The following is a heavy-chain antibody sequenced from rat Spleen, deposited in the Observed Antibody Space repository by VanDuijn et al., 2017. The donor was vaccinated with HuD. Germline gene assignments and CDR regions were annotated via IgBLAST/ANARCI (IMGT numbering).Heavy chain of an antibody. D-gene: IGHD1-2*01. CDR2: ISSGGST. CDR3: TRSGYYYSSYVPFFDY. CDR1: GFSLTSYT. Sequence: QVQLKESGPGLVQPSQTLSLTCTVSGFSLTSYTVSWVRQPPGKGLEWIAAISSGGSTYYNSALKSRLSISRDTSKSQVFLKMNSLQTDDTAIYFCTRSGYYYSSYVPFFDYWGQGVMVTVSS. J-gene: IGHJ2*01. V-gene: IGHV2-6*01.